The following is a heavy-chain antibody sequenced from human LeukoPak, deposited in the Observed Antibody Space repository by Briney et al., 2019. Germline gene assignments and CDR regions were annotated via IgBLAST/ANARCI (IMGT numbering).Heavy chain of an antibody. Sequence: GGSLRLSCAASGFTFSSYDMHWVRHAPGKRLEWVSGIGTAGDTYYLGSVQGRFTISRENARNSLYLQMNSLRAGDTAVYYCAREVDSGSYMDSAFDIWGQGTMVTVSS. J-gene: IGHJ3*02. CDR2: IGTAGDT. V-gene: IGHV3-13*04. D-gene: IGHD1-26*01. CDR3: AREVDSGSYMDSAFDI. CDR1: GFTFSSYD.